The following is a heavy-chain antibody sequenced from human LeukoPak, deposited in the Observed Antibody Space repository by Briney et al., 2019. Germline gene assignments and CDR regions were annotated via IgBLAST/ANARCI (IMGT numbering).Heavy chain of an antibody. CDR1: GFTFNNYA. Sequence: PGRSLRLSCAASGFTFNNYAMTWVRQVPGKGLEWVSSISGSGGATYYADSVKGRFTISRDNSKNTLYLQMNSLRAEDTAVYYCAKGKDSGSYLDGMDVWGQGTTVTVSS. D-gene: IGHD1-26*01. V-gene: IGHV3-23*01. J-gene: IGHJ6*02. CDR2: ISGSGGAT. CDR3: AKGKDSGSYLDGMDV.